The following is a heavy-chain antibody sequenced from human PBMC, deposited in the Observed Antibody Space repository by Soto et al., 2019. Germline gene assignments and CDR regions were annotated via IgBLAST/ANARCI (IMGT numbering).Heavy chain of an antibody. CDR1: GGSFSGYY. CDR2: INHSGST. V-gene: IGHV4-34*01. Sequence: SETLSLTCAVYGGSFSGYYWSWIRQPPGKGLEWIGEINHSGSTNYNPSLKSRVTISVDTSKNQFSLKLSSVTAADTAVYYCARGGHGTQPGYWFDPWGQGTPVTVSS. D-gene: IGHD1-1*01. J-gene: IGHJ5*02. CDR3: ARGGHGTQPGYWFDP.